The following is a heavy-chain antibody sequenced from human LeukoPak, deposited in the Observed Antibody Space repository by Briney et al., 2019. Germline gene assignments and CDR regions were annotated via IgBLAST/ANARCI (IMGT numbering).Heavy chain of an antibody. CDR3: AGFAYGGGDCYSVLDY. V-gene: IGHV1-18*01. Sequence: ASVTVSCKASGYTFTIYGNSRVRQPPGPGLERVGWISADHGNTKYTQKLQGRVTMPPDASTSTAYMELRSPGSDDTALYYCAGFAYGGGDCYSVLDYWGERPLVPLSS. CDR1: GYTFTIYG. J-gene: IGHJ4*02. D-gene: IGHD2-21*02. CDR2: ISADHGNT.